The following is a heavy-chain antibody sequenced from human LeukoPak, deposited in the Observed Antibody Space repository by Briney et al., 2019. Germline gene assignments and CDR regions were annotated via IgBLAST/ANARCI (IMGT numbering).Heavy chain of an antibody. CDR3: ARARNRYDFRHHNAFDI. J-gene: IGHJ3*02. V-gene: IGHV4-39*07. CDR1: GGSISSSSNY. Sequence: SETLSLTCTVSGGSISSSSNYWGWIRQPPGKGLEWIGSIYYTGSTYYNPSLKSRVTISVDTSKNQFSLKLTSVTAADTAVYYCARARNRYDFRHHNAFDIWGQGTMVTVSS. CDR2: IYYTGST. D-gene: IGHD3-3*01.